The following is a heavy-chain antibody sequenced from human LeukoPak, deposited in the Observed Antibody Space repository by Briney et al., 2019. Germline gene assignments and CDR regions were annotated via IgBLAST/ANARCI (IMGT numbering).Heavy chain of an antibody. J-gene: IGHJ6*02. D-gene: IGHD4-17*01. V-gene: IGHV4-30-2*01. CDR2: IYHSGST. CDR3: ATATMNNGMDV. CDR1: GGSISSGGYS. Sequence: SETLSLTCAVSGGSISSGGYSWSWIRQPPGKGLEWIGYIYHSGSTYYNPSLKSRVTISVDRSKNQFPLKLSSVTAADTAVYYCATATMNNGMDVWGQGTTVTVSS.